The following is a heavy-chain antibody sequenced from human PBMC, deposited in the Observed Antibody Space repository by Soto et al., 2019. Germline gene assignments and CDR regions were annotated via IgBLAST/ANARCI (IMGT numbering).Heavy chain of an antibody. CDR2: MSYDGSNK. CDR3: AKELYGYGCDY. Sequence: LRLSCAASGFTFSSYGMHWVRQAPGKGLEWVAVMSYDGSNKYYADSVKGRFTISRDNSKNTLYLQMNSLRAEDTAVYYCAKELYGYGCDYWGQGTLVTVYS. CDR1: GFTFSSYG. D-gene: IGHD5-12*01. J-gene: IGHJ4*02. V-gene: IGHV3-30*18.